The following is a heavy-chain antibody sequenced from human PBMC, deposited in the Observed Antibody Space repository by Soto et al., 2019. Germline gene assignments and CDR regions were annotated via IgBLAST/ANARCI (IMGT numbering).Heavy chain of an antibody. CDR3: ARLAYSGYLHT. CDR2: IYYSGAT. Sequence: PSETLSLTCDVSGDSISTSSYYWGWIRQPPGKGLEGIASIYYSGATYDNPSLQSRVTISVDTSNNRFSLTLSSLTAAAPAVYFCARLAYSGYLHTWGQGSLVTVSS. CDR1: GDSISTSSYY. V-gene: IGHV4-39*02. J-gene: IGHJ1*01. D-gene: IGHD1-26*01.